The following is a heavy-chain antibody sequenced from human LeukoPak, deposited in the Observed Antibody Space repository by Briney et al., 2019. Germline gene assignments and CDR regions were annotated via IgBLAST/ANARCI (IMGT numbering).Heavy chain of an antibody. V-gene: IGHV3-30*18. Sequence: PGRSLRLSCAASGFTFSSYGMHWVRQDPGKGLEWVAVISYDGSNKYYADSVKGRFTISRDNSKNTLYLQMNSLRAEDTAVYYCAKDGHYYDSSGYSAEFGYWGQGTLVTVSS. D-gene: IGHD3-22*01. CDR3: AKDGHYYDSSGYSAEFGY. CDR1: GFTFSSYG. J-gene: IGHJ4*02. CDR2: ISYDGSNK.